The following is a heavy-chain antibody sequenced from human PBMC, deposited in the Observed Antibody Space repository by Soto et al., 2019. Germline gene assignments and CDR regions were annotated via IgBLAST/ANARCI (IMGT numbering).Heavy chain of an antibody. CDR3: ARRVLELPGLEYYFDY. Sequence: GGSLRLSCAASGFTFSSYSMNWVRQAPGKGLEWVSSISSSSSYIYYADSVKGRFTISRDNAKNSLYLQMNSLRAEDTAVYYCARRVLELPGLEYYFDYWGQGTLVTVSS. V-gene: IGHV3-21*01. J-gene: IGHJ4*02. CDR2: ISSSSSYI. D-gene: IGHD1-7*01. CDR1: GFTFSSYS.